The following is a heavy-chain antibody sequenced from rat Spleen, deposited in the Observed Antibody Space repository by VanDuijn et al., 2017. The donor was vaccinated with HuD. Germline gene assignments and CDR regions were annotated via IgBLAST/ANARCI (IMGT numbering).Heavy chain of an antibody. V-gene: IGHV5-29*01. D-gene: IGHD1-11*01. CDR3: ARLWLRRVHNWFAY. CDR2: ISFDGYNT. Sequence: EVQLVESGGGLVQPGRSLKLSCAASGFTFSNYGMAWVRQAPTKGLEWVATISFDGYNTYYRDSVKGRFTISRDNAKSTLYLQMDSLRSEDTATYYCARLWLRRVHNWFAYWGQGTLVTVSS. CDR1: GFTFSNYG. J-gene: IGHJ3*01.